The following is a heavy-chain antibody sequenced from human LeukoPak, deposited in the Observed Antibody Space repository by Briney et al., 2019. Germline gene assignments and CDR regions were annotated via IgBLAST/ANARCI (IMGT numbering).Heavy chain of an antibody. J-gene: IGHJ5*02. V-gene: IGHV1-46*01. CDR1: GYTLTSYY. CDR3: ARDRGYDILTGYYRGTTWFDP. Sequence: GASVKVSCKASGYTLTSYYIHWVRQAPGQGLEWMGKINPSGVSTSHAQTFQGRVTITADESTSTAYMELSSLRSEDTAVYYCARDRGYDILTGYYRGTTWFDPWGQGTLVTVSS. D-gene: IGHD3-9*01. CDR2: INPSGVST.